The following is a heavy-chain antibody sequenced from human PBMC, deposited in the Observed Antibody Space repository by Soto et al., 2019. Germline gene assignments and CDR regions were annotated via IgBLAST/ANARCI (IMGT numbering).Heavy chain of an antibody. J-gene: IGHJ5*02. CDR1: GFTFSDYY. CDR3: ARDLYSSGYYGWFDP. D-gene: IGHD3-22*01. V-gene: IGHV3-11*01. Sequence: GRSLRLSCTVCGFTFSDYYMSWIRQAPGKGLEWVSYIDSSGSATHCADSVKGRFTVSRDNARNPLYLQMNSLRVEDTAVYYCARDLYSSGYYGWFDPWGQGTLVTVSS. CDR2: IDSSGSAT.